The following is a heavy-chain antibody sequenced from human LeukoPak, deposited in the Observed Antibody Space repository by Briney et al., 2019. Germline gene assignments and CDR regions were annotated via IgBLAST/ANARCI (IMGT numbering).Heavy chain of an antibody. CDR1: GFTFSSYS. CDR2: ISSSSSYI. V-gene: IGHV3-21*04. D-gene: IGHD2-8*01. J-gene: IGHJ4*02. Sequence: GGSLRLSCAASGFTFSSYSMNWVRQAPGKGLEWVSSISSSSSYIYYADSVKGRFTISRDNAKNSLYLQMNSLRAEDTALYYCARDLYCTNGVCFPTDYWGQGTLVTVSS. CDR3: ARDLYCTNGVCFPTDY.